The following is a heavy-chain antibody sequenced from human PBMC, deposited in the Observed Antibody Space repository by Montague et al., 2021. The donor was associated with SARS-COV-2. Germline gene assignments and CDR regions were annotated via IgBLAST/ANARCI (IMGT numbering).Heavy chain of an antibody. CDR1: GFTFTIHW. CDR3: ARGPRGVAATLWFDP. CDR2: LKGNGSEK. D-gene: IGHD2-15*01. J-gene: IGHJ5*02. V-gene: IGHV3-7*04. Sequence: SLRLSCAASGFTFTIHWMSWVRQAPGEGLEWVASLKGNGSEKYNLDSVKGRFTISRDNAKDSLYLQMNSLRAEDTAVYYCARGPRGVAATLWFDPWGQGTQVTVSS.